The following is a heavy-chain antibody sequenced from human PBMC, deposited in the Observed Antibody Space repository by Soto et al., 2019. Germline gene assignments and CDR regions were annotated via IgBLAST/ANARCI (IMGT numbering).Heavy chain of an antibody. CDR3: ARDTSYYYYGMDV. Sequence: GGSLRLSCAASGFTFSSYAMHWVRQAPGKGLEWVAVISYDGSNKYYADSVKGRFTISRDNSKNALYLQMNSLRAEDTAVYYCARDTSYYYYGMDVWGQGTTVTVSS. J-gene: IGHJ6*02. CDR2: ISYDGSNK. V-gene: IGHV3-30-3*01. CDR1: GFTFSSYA.